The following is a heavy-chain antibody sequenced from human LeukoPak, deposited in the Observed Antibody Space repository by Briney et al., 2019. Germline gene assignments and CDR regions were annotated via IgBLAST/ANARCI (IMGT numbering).Heavy chain of an antibody. CDR3: AKYYNDSSGYLYYFDY. CDR2: SRGSGGDT. CDR1: GSTFSSYW. J-gene: IGHJ4*02. V-gene: IGHV3-23*01. D-gene: IGHD3-22*01. Sequence: GGSLRLSCAASGSTFSSYWMSWVRQAPGKGLKWVSASRGSGGDTYYADSVKGRFTISRDNSKNTLYLQMNSLRAEDTAVYYCAKYYNDSSGYLYYFDYWGQGTLVTVSS.